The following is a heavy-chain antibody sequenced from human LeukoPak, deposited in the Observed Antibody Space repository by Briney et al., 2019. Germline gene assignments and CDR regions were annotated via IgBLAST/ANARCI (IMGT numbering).Heavy chain of an antibody. V-gene: IGHV1-18*01. Sequence: GASATVSCKASGYTFSNFGINWVRQAPGQGLEWMGWISGNNDNPNYGQKFQGRFTVTTDSSTNTAYMELRNLRLDDTAVYYCARDGTSTDDYWGQGTLVTVSS. J-gene: IGHJ4*02. CDR3: ARDGTSTDDY. D-gene: IGHD2-2*01. CDR1: GYTFSNFG. CDR2: ISGNNDNP.